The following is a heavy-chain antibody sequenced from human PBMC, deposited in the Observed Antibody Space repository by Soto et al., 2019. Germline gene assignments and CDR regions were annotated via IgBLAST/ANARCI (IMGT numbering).Heavy chain of an antibody. D-gene: IGHD3-22*01. Sequence: ASVKVSCKASGYAFTSYAMHWVRQAPGQRLEWMGWINAGNGNTIYSQKFQGRVTITRDTSASKAYMELSSLRSEDTAVYYCARRFYYDSSGYYYVFDYWGQGTLVPVSS. V-gene: IGHV1-3*01. CDR3: ARRFYYDSSGYYYVFDY. CDR2: INAGNGNT. J-gene: IGHJ4*02. CDR1: GYAFTSYA.